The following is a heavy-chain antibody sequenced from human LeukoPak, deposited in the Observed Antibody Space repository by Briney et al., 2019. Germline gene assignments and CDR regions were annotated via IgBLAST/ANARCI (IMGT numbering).Heavy chain of an antibody. CDR3: ARADSDIAVAGTVDY. CDR2: ISSTGST. J-gene: IGHJ4*02. CDR1: GGSISPYF. Sequence: SETLSLTCTVSGGSISPYFWSWIRQPAGKGLEYLGRISSTGSTYYNPSLKSRVTISVDRSKNQFSLKLSSVTAADTAVYYCARADSDIAVAGTVDYWGQGTLVTVSS. D-gene: IGHD6-19*01. V-gene: IGHV4-4*07.